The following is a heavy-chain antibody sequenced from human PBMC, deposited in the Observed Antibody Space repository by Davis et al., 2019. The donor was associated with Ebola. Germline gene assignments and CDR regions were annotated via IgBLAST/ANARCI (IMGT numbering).Heavy chain of an antibody. CDR1: GFTFSSYA. J-gene: IGHJ4*02. CDR2: ISGSGGST. CDR3: AKAIWTMIVVVPPLDY. D-gene: IGHD3-22*01. V-gene: IGHV3-23*01. Sequence: GESLKISCAASGFTFSSYAMSWVRQAPGKGLEWVSGISGSGGSTYYADSVKGRFTISRDNSKNTLYLQMNSLRAEDTALYYCAKAIWTMIVVVPPLDYWGQGTLVTVSS.